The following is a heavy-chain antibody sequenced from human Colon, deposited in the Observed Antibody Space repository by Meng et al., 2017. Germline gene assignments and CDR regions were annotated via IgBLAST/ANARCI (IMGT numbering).Heavy chain of an antibody. J-gene: IGHJ5*02. CDR1: GGSFSGYY. CDR2: INHSGST. Sequence: QVQLQQWGAGLWKPSETLSLTCAVYGGSFSGYYWSWIRQPPGKGLEWIGEINHSGSTNYNPSLKSRVTISVDTSKNQFSLKLSSVTAADTAVYYCARGRYSGYLPWGQGTLVTVFS. V-gene: IGHV4-34*01. D-gene: IGHD5-12*01. CDR3: ARGRYSGYLP.